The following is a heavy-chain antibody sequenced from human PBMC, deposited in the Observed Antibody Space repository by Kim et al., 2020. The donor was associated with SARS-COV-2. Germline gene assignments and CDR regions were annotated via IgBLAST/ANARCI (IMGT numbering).Heavy chain of an antibody. CDR1: GFTFSSYA. D-gene: IGHD3-22*01. CDR2: ISGDGGNK. J-gene: IGHJ4*02. V-gene: IGHV3-30*04. Sequence: GGSLRLSCAASGFTFSSYAMRWVRQAPGKGLEWVAVISGDGGNKYYADSVKGRFTISRDNSKNTLYLQMNSLRAEDTAVYYCARDPYYYDSSGYSPVYWGQGTLVTVSS. CDR3: ARDPYYYDSSGYSPVY.